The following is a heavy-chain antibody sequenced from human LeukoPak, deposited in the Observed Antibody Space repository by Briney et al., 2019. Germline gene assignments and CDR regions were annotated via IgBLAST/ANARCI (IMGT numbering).Heavy chain of an antibody. CDR3: AIMHPYYDGSGYWVQ. D-gene: IGHD3-22*01. Sequence: PGGSLRLSCAASGFTFSSYAMSWVRQAPGKGLEWVPGISTSGGSTSSADSVKGRFTASRDNPRNTLYMQMNSLRAEDTAIYYCAIMHPYYDGSGYWVQWGQGTLVTVSS. CDR2: ISTSGGST. V-gene: IGHV3-23*01. CDR1: GFTFSSYA. J-gene: IGHJ4*02.